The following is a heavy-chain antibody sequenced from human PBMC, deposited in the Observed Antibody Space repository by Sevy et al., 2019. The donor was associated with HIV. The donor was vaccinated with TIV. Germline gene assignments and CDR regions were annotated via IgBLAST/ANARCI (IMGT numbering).Heavy chain of an antibody. J-gene: IGHJ6*02. V-gene: IGHV4-31*03. CDR2: IYYSGST. D-gene: IGHD3-3*01. CDR1: GGSISSGGYY. Sequence: SETLSLTCTVSGGSISSGGYYWSWIRQHPGKGLEWIGYIYYSGSTYYNPSLKSRVTISVDTSKNQFSLKLSSVTAADTAMYYCARDHKYYDFWSGYSETNGMDVWGQGTTVTVSS. CDR3: ARDHKYYDFWSGYSETNGMDV.